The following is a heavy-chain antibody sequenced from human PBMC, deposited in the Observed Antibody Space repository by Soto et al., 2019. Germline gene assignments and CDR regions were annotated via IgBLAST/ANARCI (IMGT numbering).Heavy chain of an antibody. J-gene: IGHJ1*01. CDR1: GFTFSSYA. Sequence: EVQLLESGGGLVQPGGSLRLSCAASGFTFSSYAMSWVRQAPGKGLEWVSAISGSGGSTYYADSVKGRFTISRDNYKNTLFLQMNSLRAEDTAVYYCAKKVAGSEPFQHWGQGTLVTVSS. CDR3: AKKVAGSEPFQH. CDR2: ISGSGGST. V-gene: IGHV3-23*01. D-gene: IGHD6-19*01.